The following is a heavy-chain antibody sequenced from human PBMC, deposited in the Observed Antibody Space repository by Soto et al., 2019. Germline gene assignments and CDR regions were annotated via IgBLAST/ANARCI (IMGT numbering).Heavy chain of an antibody. D-gene: IGHD3-22*01. CDR1: GFIVSSNY. J-gene: IGHJ6*02. V-gene: IGHV3-53*01. CDR3: ARGRVGVMIYYYYGLDV. Sequence: EVQLVESGGGLIQPGGSLRLSCAASGFIVSSNYMTWVRQAPGKGLEWVSLLYSGGSTNYADSVKVRFTISRDNSKNTLNLQINSLRVEDTAVYYCARGRVGVMIYYYYGLDVWGQGTTVTVSS. CDR2: LYSGGST.